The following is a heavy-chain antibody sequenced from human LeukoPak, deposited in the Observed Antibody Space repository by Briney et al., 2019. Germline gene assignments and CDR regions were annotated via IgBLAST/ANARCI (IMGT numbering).Heavy chain of an antibody. CDR3: ARNHD. V-gene: IGHV3-21*01. CDR1: GFSFSTYY. Sequence: GGSLRLSCAASGFSFSTYYVNWVRQAPGKGLEWVSCISSSSTYIFYADSVRGRFTISRDNAKNSLYLQMNSLRAEDTAVYYCARNHDWGQGTLVTVAS. J-gene: IGHJ4*02. CDR2: ISSSSTYI.